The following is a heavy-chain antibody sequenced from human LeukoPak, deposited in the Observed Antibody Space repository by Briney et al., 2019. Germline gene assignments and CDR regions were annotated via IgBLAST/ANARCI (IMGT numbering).Heavy chain of an antibody. CDR2: IKSKTDGGTT. J-gene: IGHJ4*02. V-gene: IGHV3-15*01. Sequence: PGGSLRLSCAGSGFTFSNGWMSWVRQAPGKGLEWIGRIKSKTDGGTTDYTAPVKGRFTISRDDSENTLYLQMNSLTTEDTAVYYCATESPSLDYWGQGTRVTVSS. CDR1: GFTFSNGW. CDR3: ATESPSLDY.